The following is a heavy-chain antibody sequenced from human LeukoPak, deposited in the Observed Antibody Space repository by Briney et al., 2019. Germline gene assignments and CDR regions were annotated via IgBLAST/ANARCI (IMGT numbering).Heavy chain of an antibody. D-gene: IGHD5-12*01. CDR1: GGSISSSSYY. Sequence: SETLSLTCTVSGGSISSSSYYWGWIRQPPGKGLEWIGSIYYSGSTYYNPSLKSRVTISVDTSKNQFSLKPSSVTAADTAVYYCAREDRGYSGYDPYYFDYWGQGTLVTVSS. V-gene: IGHV4-39*07. CDR3: AREDRGYSGYDPYYFDY. CDR2: IYYSGST. J-gene: IGHJ4*02.